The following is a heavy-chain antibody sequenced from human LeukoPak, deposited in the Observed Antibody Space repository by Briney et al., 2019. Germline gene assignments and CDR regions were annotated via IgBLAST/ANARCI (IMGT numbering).Heavy chain of an antibody. CDR1: GFTVSSNY. V-gene: IGHV3-53*01. D-gene: IGHD6-25*01. CDR2: IYPGGST. J-gene: IGHJ4*02. Sequence: GGSLRLSCAASGFTVSSNYMSWVRHAPAKPPECVSVIYPGGSTYYADSVKGRFTISRDDSKNTLYLQMNSLRAEDTAVYYCARESSGYYLDYWGQGTLVTVSS. CDR3: ARESSGYYLDY.